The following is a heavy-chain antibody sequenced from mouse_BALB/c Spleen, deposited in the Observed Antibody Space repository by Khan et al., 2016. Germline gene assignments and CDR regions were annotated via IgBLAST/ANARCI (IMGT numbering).Heavy chain of an antibody. CDR3: ARFITTATFAY. Sequence: QVQLQQSGAELAKPGASVKMSCKASGYTFTSYWMYWVKQRPGQGLEWIGYINPSTGYTEYNQKFKDKATLTADKSSSTAYMQLSSLTSADSAVYYCARFITTATFAYWGQGTLVTVSA. J-gene: IGHJ3*01. CDR1: GYTFTSYW. D-gene: IGHD1-2*01. CDR2: INPSTGYT. V-gene: IGHV1-7*01.